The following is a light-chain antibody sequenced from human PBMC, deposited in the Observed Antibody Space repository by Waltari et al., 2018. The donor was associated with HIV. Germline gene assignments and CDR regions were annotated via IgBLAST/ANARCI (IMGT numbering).Light chain of an antibody. V-gene: IGLV3-25*03. J-gene: IGLJ2*01. Sequence: SYELTQPPSMSVSPGQTARINCSGDALPTQYAYWYQKKPGQAPVLIIYKDTERPSGIPERFSGANSGTIATLTISGVQAEDEAAYYCQSADSSGIYEIFGGGTKVIVL. CDR3: QSADSSGIYEI. CDR2: KDT. CDR1: ALPTQY.